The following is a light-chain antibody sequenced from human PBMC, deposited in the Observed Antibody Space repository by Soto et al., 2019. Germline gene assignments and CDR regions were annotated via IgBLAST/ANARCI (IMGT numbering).Light chain of an antibody. CDR1: QSISSY. CDR3: QQSYSTPYT. CDR2: AAS. J-gene: IGKJ2*01. Sequence: DIQMTQSPSSLSASVGDRVTITCRASQSISSYLNWYQQKPGKAPKLLIYAASSLESGVPSRFSGSGSGTDFTLTISSLQPEDFATYYCQQSYSTPYTIGQGTKLESK. V-gene: IGKV1-39*01.